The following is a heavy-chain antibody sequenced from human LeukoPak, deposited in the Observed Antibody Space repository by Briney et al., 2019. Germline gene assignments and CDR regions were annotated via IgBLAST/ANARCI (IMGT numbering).Heavy chain of an antibody. CDR3: AVSGHSGWRGDY. D-gene: IGHD6-19*01. CDR1: GGSFSSYY. J-gene: IGHJ4*02. Sequence: PSETLSLTCTVSGGSFSSYYRSWIRQPPGKGLEWIGYIYYSGSTNYNPSLKSRVTISVDTSKNQFSLKLTSVTAADTAVNYCAVSGHSGWRGDYWGRGTLVTVSS. CDR2: IYYSGST. V-gene: IGHV4-59*01.